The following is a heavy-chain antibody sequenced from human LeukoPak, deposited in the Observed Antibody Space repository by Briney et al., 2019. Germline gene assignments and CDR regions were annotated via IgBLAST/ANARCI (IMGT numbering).Heavy chain of an antibody. CDR2: INPAGSET. J-gene: IGHJ4*02. Sequence: GGSLRLSCAASGFSFSAYWTTWVRQAPGTGLEWVANINPAGSETYYVDPVKGRFSISRDNAKNLVSLQVNSLRAEDTAVYHCARFGYVAAVDVWGQGTPVTVSS. V-gene: IGHV3-7*01. CDR1: GFSFSAYW. D-gene: IGHD2-15*01. CDR3: ARFGYVAAVDV.